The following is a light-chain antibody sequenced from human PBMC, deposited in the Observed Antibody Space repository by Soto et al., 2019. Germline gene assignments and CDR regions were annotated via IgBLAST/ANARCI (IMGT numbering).Light chain of an antibody. CDR3: MSYIASTTTHWV. Sequence: QSALTQPASVSGSPGQSITISCTGTSIDVGHPYNYVSWYQQYPGKAPKLLILGVSNRPSGISGRFSGSKSGNTASLTISGLQPEDEADYYCMSYIASTTTHWVLVGGTKLTVL. J-gene: IGLJ3*02. V-gene: IGLV2-14*03. CDR2: GVS. CDR1: SIDVGHPYNY.